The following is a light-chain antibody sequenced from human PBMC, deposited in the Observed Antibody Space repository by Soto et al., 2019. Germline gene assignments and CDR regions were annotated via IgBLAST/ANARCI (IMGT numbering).Light chain of an antibody. CDR3: GTWDTSLIVHG. J-gene: IGLJ1*01. Sequence: PAQKVTISCSGSSSNIGNNYVSWYQQVPGTAPKLLIYDNNKRPSGNPDRFSGSKSGTSATLGISGLQTGDEADYYCGTWDTSLIVHGFVTGTKV. CDR1: SSNIGNNY. V-gene: IGLV1-51*01. CDR2: DNN.